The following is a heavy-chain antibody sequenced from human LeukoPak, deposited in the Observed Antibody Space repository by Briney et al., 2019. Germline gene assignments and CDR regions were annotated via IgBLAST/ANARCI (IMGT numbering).Heavy chain of an antibody. Sequence: GGSLRLSCAASGFTFSSYAMSWVRQAPGKGLEWVSAISGSSGSTYYADSVKGRFTISRDNSKNTLYLQMNSLRAEDTAVYYCAKDSAGVRYFDWPTDYWGQGTLVTVSS. CDR3: AKDSAGVRYFDWPTDY. J-gene: IGHJ4*02. V-gene: IGHV3-23*01. D-gene: IGHD3-9*01. CDR1: GFTFSSYA. CDR2: ISGSSGST.